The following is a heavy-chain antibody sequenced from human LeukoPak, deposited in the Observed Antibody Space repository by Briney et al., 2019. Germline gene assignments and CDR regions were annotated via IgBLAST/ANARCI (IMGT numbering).Heavy chain of an antibody. CDR2: INPNSGVT. CDR3: ARYDTISGRGY. CDR1: GYKFTGYI. D-gene: IGHD3-22*01. J-gene: IGHJ4*02. Sequence: GASVKVSCQASGYKFTGYILHWVRQAPGQGLEWMGRINPNSGVTNYAQKFQGRVTMTRDTSISTAYMEVNRATSDDTAVYYCARYDTISGRGYWGQGTLVTVSS. V-gene: IGHV1-2*06.